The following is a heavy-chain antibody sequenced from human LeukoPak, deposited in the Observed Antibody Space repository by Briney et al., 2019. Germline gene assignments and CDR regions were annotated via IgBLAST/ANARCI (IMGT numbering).Heavy chain of an antibody. V-gene: IGHV3-30-3*01. CDR3: ARGPSRYYDSSGYYPF. Sequence: GGSLRLSCGTSGFSFNSHALHWVRQAPGKGLEWVAVISYDGNNHFYGDSVKGRFTFSRDNSKNTVYLQMNSLRAEDTAVYYCARGPSRYYDSSGYYPFRGQGTLVTVSS. CDR1: GFSFNSHA. D-gene: IGHD3-22*01. J-gene: IGHJ4*02. CDR2: ISYDGNNH.